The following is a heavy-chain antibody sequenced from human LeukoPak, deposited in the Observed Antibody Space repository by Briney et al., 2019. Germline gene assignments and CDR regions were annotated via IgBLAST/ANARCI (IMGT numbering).Heavy chain of an antibody. CDR3: ARDTNWGSQFDY. CDR2: TYYRSKWYN. V-gene: IGHV6-1*01. CDR1: GDSVSSNSAA. Sequence: SQTLSLTCAISGDSVSSNSAAWHWIRQSPSRGLEWLVRTYYRSKWYNDYTASLKSRLIINPDTSKNQFSLQLNSVTPEDTAVYYCARDTNWGSQFDYWGQGTPVTVSS. D-gene: IGHD7-27*01. J-gene: IGHJ4*02.